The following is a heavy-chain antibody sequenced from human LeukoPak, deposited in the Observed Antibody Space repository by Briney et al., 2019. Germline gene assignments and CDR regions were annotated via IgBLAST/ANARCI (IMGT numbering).Heavy chain of an antibody. Sequence: GGSLRLSCAASTFTFSSYGMHWVRQAPGKGLEWVAFIQYDGSNKYYADSVKGRFTISRDNSKNTLYLQMNSLRAEDTAVFYCAKDGVILGPGIYWYMDVWGRGTTVTVSS. J-gene: IGHJ6*03. D-gene: IGHD3-16*02. CDR3: AKDGVILGPGIYWYMDV. CDR1: TFTFSSYG. V-gene: IGHV3-30*02. CDR2: IQYDGSNK.